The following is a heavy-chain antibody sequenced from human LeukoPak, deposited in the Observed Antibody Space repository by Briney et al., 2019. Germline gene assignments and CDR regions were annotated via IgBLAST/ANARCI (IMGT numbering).Heavy chain of an antibody. CDR1: GFTFSDYY. CDR3: VSRITGTVLDAFDI. CDR2: ISSTGSYT. V-gene: IGHV3-11*06. J-gene: IGHJ3*02. Sequence: PGGSLRLSCAASGFTFSDYYMSWIRQAPGKGLEWVSYISSTGSYTHYTDSVKGRFTISRDNAKNSLYLQMNSLRAEDTAVYYCVSRITGTVLDAFDIWGQGTTVTVSS. D-gene: IGHD1-7*01.